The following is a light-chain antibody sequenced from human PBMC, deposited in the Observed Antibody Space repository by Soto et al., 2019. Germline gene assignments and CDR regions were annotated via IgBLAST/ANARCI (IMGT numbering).Light chain of an antibody. CDR3: AAWDDDLHVWL. CDR2: SSN. Sequence: QSVLTQPPSVSATPGQGVILSCSGGDSNIGSTAVNWYQQLPGTAPRLLIYSSNQRPSGVPDRISGSKSGTSAPLAISGLQSEDEADYYCAAWDDDLHVWLFGGGTKLTVL. J-gene: IGLJ3*02. CDR1: DSNIGSTA. V-gene: IGLV1-44*01.